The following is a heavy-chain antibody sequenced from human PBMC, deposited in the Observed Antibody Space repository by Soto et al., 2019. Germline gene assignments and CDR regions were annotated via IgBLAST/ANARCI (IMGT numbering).Heavy chain of an antibody. CDR3: ASADSRGSYNYYGMDV. Sequence: VASVKVSCKASGYTFTSYGISWVRQAPGQGLEWMGWISAYNGNTNYAQKFQGRVTMTRDTSASTAYMELSSLRSEDTAVYYCASADSRGSYNYYGMDVWGQGTTVTVSS. J-gene: IGHJ6*02. CDR2: ISAYNGNT. V-gene: IGHV1-18*01. CDR1: GYTFTSYG. D-gene: IGHD3-22*01.